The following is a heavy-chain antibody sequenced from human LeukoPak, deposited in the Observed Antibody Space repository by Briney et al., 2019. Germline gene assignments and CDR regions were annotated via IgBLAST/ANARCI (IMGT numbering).Heavy chain of an antibody. V-gene: IGHV4-34*01. CDR2: INHSGST. CDR1: GGSFSGYY. Sequence: SETLTLTCAVYGGSFSGYYWSWIRQPPGKGLEWIGEINHSGSTNYNPSLKSRVTISVDTSKNQFSLKLSSVTAADTAVYYCAREDYYYGMDVWGQGTTVTVSS. CDR3: AREDYYYGMDV. J-gene: IGHJ6*02. D-gene: IGHD2-15*01.